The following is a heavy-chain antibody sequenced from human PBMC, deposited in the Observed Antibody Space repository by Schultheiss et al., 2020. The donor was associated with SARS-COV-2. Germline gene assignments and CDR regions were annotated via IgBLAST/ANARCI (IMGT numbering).Heavy chain of an antibody. D-gene: IGHD3-3*01. Sequence: GGSLRLSCAASGFIFSNYGMHWVRQAPGKGLEWVAVIWYDGSNKYYVDSVKGRFTISRDNSKNTLYLQMNSLRAEDTAVYYCARGRVDFWSGSLGWPSYGMDVWGQGTTVTVSS. CDR1: GFIFSNYG. CDR2: IWYDGSNK. J-gene: IGHJ6*02. V-gene: IGHV3-33*01. CDR3: ARGRVDFWSGSLGWPSYGMDV.